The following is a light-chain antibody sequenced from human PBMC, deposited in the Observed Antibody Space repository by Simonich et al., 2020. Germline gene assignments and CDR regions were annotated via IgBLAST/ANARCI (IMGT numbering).Light chain of an antibody. J-gene: IGLJ3*02. Sequence: QSALTQPASVSGSPGQSITISCTGTSSDVGSYNLVSWYQQHPGKAPNLMIYEGSKRPSGVSNRFSGSKSGNTASLTISGLQAEDEADYYCCSYAGSSTLVFGVGTKLTVL. CDR1: SSDVGSYNL. CDR2: EGS. V-gene: IGLV2-23*01. CDR3: CSYAGSSTLV.